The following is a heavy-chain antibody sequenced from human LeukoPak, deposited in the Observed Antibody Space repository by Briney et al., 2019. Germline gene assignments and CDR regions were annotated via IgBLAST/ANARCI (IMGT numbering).Heavy chain of an antibody. CDR3: AKPKGYSGYDFDY. V-gene: IGHV3-23*01. CDR1: GFTLSSYA. CDR2: ISGSGGST. D-gene: IGHD5-12*01. Sequence: GGSLRLSCAASGFTLSSYAMSWVRQAPGKGLEWVSGISGSGGSTYYADSVKGRFTISRDNSKNTLYLQMNSLRAEDTAVYYCAKPKGYSGYDFDYWGQGTLVTVSS. J-gene: IGHJ4*02.